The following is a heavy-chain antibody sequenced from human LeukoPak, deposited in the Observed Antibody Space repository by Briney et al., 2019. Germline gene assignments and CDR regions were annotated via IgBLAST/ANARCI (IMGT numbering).Heavy chain of an antibody. CDR3: ARYYDLWNGYGTWTMDV. CDR2: IKQDGSEK. D-gene: IGHD3-3*01. CDR1: GFTFSTYW. Sequence: GGSLRLSCAASGFTFSTYWMNWVRQAPGKGLEWVANIKQDGSEKYYVDSVKGRFTISRDNAKNSMYLQMNSLSAEDTAVYYCARYYDLWNGYGTWTMDVWGQGTTVTVSS. V-gene: IGHV3-7*01. J-gene: IGHJ6*02.